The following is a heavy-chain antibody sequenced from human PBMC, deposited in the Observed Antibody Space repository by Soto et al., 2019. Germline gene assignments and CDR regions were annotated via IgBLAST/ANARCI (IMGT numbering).Heavy chain of an antibody. CDR1: GFAFSSYG. J-gene: IGHJ4*02. V-gene: IGHV3-30*13. CDR3: VSDRGYGHAAVPYS. CDR2: ISYDGSLQ. D-gene: IGHD5-18*01. Sequence: QAQLVESGGGVVQPGRSLRLSCAASGFAFSSYGMHWVRQAPGTGLEWVAVISYDGSLQHYADSVKGRFTISRDNSKNRVLLQISSLRAEDTAVYYCVSDRGYGHAAVPYSWGQGTLVSVSS.